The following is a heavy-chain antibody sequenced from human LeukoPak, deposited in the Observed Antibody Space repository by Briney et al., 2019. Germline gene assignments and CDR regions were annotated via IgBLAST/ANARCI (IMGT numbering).Heavy chain of an antibody. CDR3: ARDQWMYDSSGSRYFDY. Sequence: GGSLRLSCAASGFTFSTYWMSWVRQTPGKGLEWVANIKQDGGEKYFVDSVKGRFTISRDNAKNSLFLQMNSLRAEDTAIYYCARDQWMYDSSGSRYFDYWGQGTLVSVSS. V-gene: IGHV3-7*01. D-gene: IGHD3-3*01. CDR1: GFTFSTYW. J-gene: IGHJ4*02. CDR2: IKQDGGEK.